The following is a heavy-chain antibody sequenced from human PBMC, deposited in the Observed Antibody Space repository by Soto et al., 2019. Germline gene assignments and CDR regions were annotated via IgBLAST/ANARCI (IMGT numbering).Heavy chain of an antibody. CDR1: GGSVSSGSYY. Sequence: QVQLQESGPGLVKPSETLSLTCTVSGGSVSSGSYYWSWIRQPPGKGLECVGYIYYSGSTNYNPSPESRVTISVDTSKNQFSLKLSSVTAADTAVYYCARVTSSWGLVSYFDCWGLGTLVTVAS. D-gene: IGHD6-13*01. J-gene: IGHJ4*02. CDR3: ARVTSSWGLVSYFDC. V-gene: IGHV4-61*01. CDR2: IYYSGST.